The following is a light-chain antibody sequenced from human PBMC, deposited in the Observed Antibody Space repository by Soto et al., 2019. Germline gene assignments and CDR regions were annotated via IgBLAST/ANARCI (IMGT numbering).Light chain of an antibody. CDR1: SSDVGGYNY. J-gene: IGLJ1*01. CDR3: SSYTTSSARV. Sequence: QSVLTQPASVSGSPGQSITISCTGTSSDVGGYNYVSWYQQHPGKAPKLMIYDVNYRPSGVSNRFSASKSGNTASLTISGRQAEDEADYYCSSYTTSSARVFGTGTKLTVL. V-gene: IGLV2-14*01. CDR2: DVN.